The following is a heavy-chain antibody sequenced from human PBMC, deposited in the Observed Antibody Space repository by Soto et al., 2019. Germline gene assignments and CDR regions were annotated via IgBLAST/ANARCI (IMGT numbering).Heavy chain of an antibody. CDR3: ARAGSSSWYPQYFQH. Sequence: GGSLRLSCAASGFTFGDYGMSWVRQAPGKGLEWVSGINWNGGSTGYADSVKGRFTISRANAKTSLYLQMNSLRAEDTALYYCARAGSSSWYPQYFQHWGQGTLVTVSS. D-gene: IGHD6-13*01. CDR1: GFTFGDYG. V-gene: IGHV3-20*04. CDR2: INWNGGST. J-gene: IGHJ1*01.